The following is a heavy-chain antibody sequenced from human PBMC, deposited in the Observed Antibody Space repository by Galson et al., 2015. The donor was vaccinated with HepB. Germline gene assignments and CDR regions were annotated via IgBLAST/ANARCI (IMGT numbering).Heavy chain of an antibody. Sequence: SVKVSCKASGGTFSSYAISWVRQAPGQGLEWMGGIIPIFGTANYAQKFQGRVTITADKSTSTAYMELSSLRSEDTAVYYCARGGFLEWLPPRYYGTDVWGQGTTVTVSS. J-gene: IGHJ6*02. CDR3: ARGGFLEWLPPRYYGTDV. V-gene: IGHV1-69*06. CDR2: IIPIFGTA. D-gene: IGHD3-3*01. CDR1: GGTFSSYA.